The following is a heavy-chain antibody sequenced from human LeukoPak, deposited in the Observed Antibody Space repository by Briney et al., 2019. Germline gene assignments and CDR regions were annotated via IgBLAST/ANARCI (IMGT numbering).Heavy chain of an antibody. CDR2: IYTSGST. Sequence: SETLSLTCTVSGGSISSGSYYWSWIRQPAGKGLEWIGRIYTSGSTNYNPSLKSRVTISLDMSKNHFSLNLSSVTAADTAIYYCATWKLGQQSFDYWGQGTLVTVSS. D-gene: IGHD1-1*01. V-gene: IGHV4-61*02. CDR1: GGSISSGSYY. J-gene: IGHJ4*02. CDR3: ATWKLGQQSFDY.